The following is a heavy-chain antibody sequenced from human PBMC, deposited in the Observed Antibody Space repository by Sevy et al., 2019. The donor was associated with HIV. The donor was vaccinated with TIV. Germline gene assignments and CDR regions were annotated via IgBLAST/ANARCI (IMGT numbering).Heavy chain of an antibody. CDR1: GGSISSYY. J-gene: IGHJ4*02. Sequence: SETLSLTCTVSGGSISSYYWSWIRQPPGKGLEWIGYIYYSGSTNYNPSLKSRVTISVDTSKNQFSLKLSSVTAADTAVYYCASAHYDILTGYQFDYRGQGTLVTVSS. D-gene: IGHD3-9*01. V-gene: IGHV4-59*01. CDR2: IYYSGST. CDR3: ASAHYDILTGYQFDY.